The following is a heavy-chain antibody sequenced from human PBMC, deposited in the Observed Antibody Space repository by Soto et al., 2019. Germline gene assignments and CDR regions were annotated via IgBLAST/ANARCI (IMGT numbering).Heavy chain of an antibody. V-gene: IGHV1-46*01. CDR3: ARAPAVATFYDY. CDR1: GYTFTSYY. CDR2: INPSGGST. Sequence: ASVKVSCKASGYTFTSYYMHWVRQAPGQGLEWMGIINPSGGSTSYAQKFQGRVTMTRDTSTSTVYMELSSLRSEDTAVYYCARAPAVATFYDYWGRGTLVTFSS. J-gene: IGHJ4*02. D-gene: IGHD5-12*01.